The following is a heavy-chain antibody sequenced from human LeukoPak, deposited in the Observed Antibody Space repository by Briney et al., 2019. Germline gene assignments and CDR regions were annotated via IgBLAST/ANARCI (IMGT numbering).Heavy chain of an antibody. V-gene: IGHV1-2*06. CDR2: INPNSGGT. CDR3: ARDPGIAAAGKVY. CDR1: GYTFTGYY. J-gene: IGHJ4*02. Sequence: RGASVKVSCKASGYTFTGYYMHWVRQAPGQGLEWMGRINPNSGGTNYAQKFQDRVTITRDTSIRTAYMELSRLRSDDTAVYYCARDPGIAAAGKVYWGQGTLVTVSS. D-gene: IGHD6-13*01.